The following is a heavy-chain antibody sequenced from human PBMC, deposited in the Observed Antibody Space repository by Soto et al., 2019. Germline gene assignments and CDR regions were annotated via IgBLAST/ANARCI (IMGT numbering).Heavy chain of an antibody. CDR3: ARDSAYSGSYDS. CDR2: IHYSGNT. V-gene: IGHV4-59*01. CDR1: GGSIRSYY. Sequence: QVQLQESGPGLVKPSETLSLTCTVSGGSIRSYYWTWIRQPPGKGLEWLGYIHYSGNTNYNHSLTRRVTISVDTSKNQFSLKLVSVTAADTAVYFCARDSAYSGSYDSWGQGTLVTVSS. J-gene: IGHJ5*01. D-gene: IGHD1-26*01.